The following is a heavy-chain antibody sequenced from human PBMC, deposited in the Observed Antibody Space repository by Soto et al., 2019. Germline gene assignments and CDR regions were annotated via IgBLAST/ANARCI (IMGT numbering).Heavy chain of an antibody. J-gene: IGHJ6*02. CDR2: IMPIFRTP. Sequence: QVQLEQSGAEVKKPGSSVKVSCKASGGTFSNSAISWVRQAPGQGLEWMGGIMPIFRTPDYAQKFQGRVTLTADESTNTAYMELSGLRSDDTAVYYCERDKERLPLGGNYYYILDVWGQGTTVTVSS. CDR3: ERDKERLPLGGNYYYILDV. D-gene: IGHD5-12*01. V-gene: IGHV1-69*12. CDR1: GGTFSNSA.